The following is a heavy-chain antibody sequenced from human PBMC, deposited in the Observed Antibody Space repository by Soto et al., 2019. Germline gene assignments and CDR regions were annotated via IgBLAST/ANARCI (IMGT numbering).Heavy chain of an antibody. Sequence: RWSLRLSCAASGFTFSSYGMHWFRQAPGKGLEWVAVIWYDGGNKYYADSVKGRFTISRDNSKNTLYLQMNSLRAEDTAVYYRARDRANDYYGSGSPDYWGQGTLVTVSS. V-gene: IGHV3-33*01. J-gene: IGHJ4*02. CDR3: ARDRANDYYGSGSPDY. D-gene: IGHD3-10*01. CDR2: IWYDGGNK. CDR1: GFTFSSYG.